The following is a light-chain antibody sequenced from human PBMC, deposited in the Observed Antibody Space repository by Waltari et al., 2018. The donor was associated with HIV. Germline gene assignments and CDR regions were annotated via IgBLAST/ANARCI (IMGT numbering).Light chain of an antibody. J-gene: IGLJ6*01. Sequence: QSALTQPPAASGSPGQSVTISCTGTSNDIGPYNYVSWYQQHPDKAPRLLIYELNKRPSGVPGRCSGSKSGNTASLTVSGLQAEDEADYYCSSYAGSGNLLLFGGGTKVTVL. CDR1: SNDIGPYNY. V-gene: IGLV2-8*01. CDR3: SSYAGSGNLLL. CDR2: ELN.